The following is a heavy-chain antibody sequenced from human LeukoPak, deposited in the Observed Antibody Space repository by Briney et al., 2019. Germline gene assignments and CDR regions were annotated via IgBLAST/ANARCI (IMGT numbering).Heavy chain of an antibody. CDR1: GYTFTSYY. V-gene: IGHV1-46*01. Sequence: GASVKVSCKASGYTFTSYYMHWVRQAPGQGLEWMGIINPSGGSTSYAQKFQGRVTMTRDTSISTAYMELSRLRSDDTAVYYCAMCLSGYYLGFDYWGQGTLVTVSS. D-gene: IGHD3-3*01. J-gene: IGHJ4*02. CDR3: AMCLSGYYLGFDY. CDR2: INPSGGST.